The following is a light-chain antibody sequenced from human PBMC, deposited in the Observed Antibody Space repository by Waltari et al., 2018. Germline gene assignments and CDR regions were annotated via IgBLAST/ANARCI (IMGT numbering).Light chain of an antibody. J-gene: IGKJ2*01. CDR1: QSVSSSY. CDR2: GAS. CDR3: QQYGSSPMYT. V-gene: IGKV3-20*01. Sequence: EIVLTQSPGTLSLSPGERATLSCRASQSVSSSYLAWYQQKPGQAPRPLIYGASSTATGIPDRFSGSGSGTDFTITISRLEPEDFAVYYCQQYGSSPMYTFGQGTKLEIK.